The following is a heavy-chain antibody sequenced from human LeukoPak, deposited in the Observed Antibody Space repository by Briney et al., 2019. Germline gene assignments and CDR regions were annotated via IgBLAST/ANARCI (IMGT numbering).Heavy chain of an antibody. J-gene: IGHJ4*02. CDR1: GFTFSSPW. Sequence: GGSLRLSCAASGFTFSSPWMSWVRQAPGKGLEWVANIKQDGSEKNYVDSVKGRFTVSRDNAKNSLFLQMNSLRAEDTAVYYCASLTTVNTVWGQGTLVTVSS. CDR3: ASLTTVNTV. CDR2: IKQDGSEK. D-gene: IGHD4-17*01. V-gene: IGHV3-7*01.